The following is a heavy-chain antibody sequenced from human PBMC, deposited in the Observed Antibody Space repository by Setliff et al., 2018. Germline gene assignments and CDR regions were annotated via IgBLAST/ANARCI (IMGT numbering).Heavy chain of an antibody. CDR1: GFTFNSFW. D-gene: IGHD3-16*01. CDR3: ARDQGSYGYRAFDS. Sequence: PGGSLRLSCTASGFTFNSFWMGWVRQAPGKGLEWVANIKQDGSDKYYVDSAKGRFTISRDNAKNSVYLQMNSRRAEDAAVYYCARDQGSYGYRAFDSWGQGALVTVSS. CDR2: IKQDGSDK. V-gene: IGHV3-7*03. J-gene: IGHJ4*02.